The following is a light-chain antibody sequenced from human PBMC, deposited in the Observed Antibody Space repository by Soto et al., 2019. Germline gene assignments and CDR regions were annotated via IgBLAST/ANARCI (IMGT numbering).Light chain of an antibody. CDR3: QQRSNWLT. CDR1: QSVSSY. V-gene: IGKV3-11*01. J-gene: IGKJ4*01. Sequence: EIVLTQSPATLSLSPGERATLSCRASQSVSSYLAWYQQKPGQAPRRLIYDASNRATGIPARFSGSGSGTDFTLAISSLEPEDFAVYYCQQRSNWLTFGGGTKGEIK. CDR2: DAS.